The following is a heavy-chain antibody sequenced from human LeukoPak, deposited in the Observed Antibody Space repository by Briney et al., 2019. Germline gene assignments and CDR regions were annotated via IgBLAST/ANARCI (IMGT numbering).Heavy chain of an antibody. CDR3: ARGQSYVHGLLY. D-gene: IGHD2/OR15-2a*01. J-gene: IGHJ4*02. V-gene: IGHV1-46*01. CDR1: GYTFTSYY. CDR2: INPSGGST. Sequence: GRSLRLSCAASGYTFTSYYMHWVRQAPGQGLEWMGIINPSGGSTSYAQKFQGRVTMTRDTSTSTVYMELSSLRSEDTAVYYCARGQSYVHGLLYWGQGTLVTVSS.